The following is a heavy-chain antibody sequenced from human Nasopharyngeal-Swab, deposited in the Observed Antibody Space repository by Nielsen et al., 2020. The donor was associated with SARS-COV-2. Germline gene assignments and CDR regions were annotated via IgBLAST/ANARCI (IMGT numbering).Heavy chain of an antibody. Sequence: GGSLRLSCAASGLGFSASPIIWVRRASGKGLEWVGRIRNKVNSYATTYGVSVKGRFTISRDDSKNTAYLQMNSLKTEDTAVYFCARINPASGSYYDAIDIWGQGTMVTVSS. CDR2: IRNKVNSYAT. CDR3: ARINPASGSYYDAIDI. V-gene: IGHV3-73*01. J-gene: IGHJ3*02. CDR1: GLGFSASP. D-gene: IGHD1-26*01.